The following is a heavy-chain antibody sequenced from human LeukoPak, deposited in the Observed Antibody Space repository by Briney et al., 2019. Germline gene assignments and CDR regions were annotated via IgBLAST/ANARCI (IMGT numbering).Heavy chain of an antibody. J-gene: IGHJ4*02. Sequence: GGSLRLSCAASGFTFSNAWMNWVRQAPGKGLEWVGRIKSKTAGGTTDYAAPVKGRFTISRDDSKNTLYLQMNSLETEDTAVYYCTTEGVRYSYVVGLFDYWGQGTLVTVSS. CDR3: TTEGVRYSYVVGLFDY. D-gene: IGHD5-18*01. CDR1: GFTFSNAW. V-gene: IGHV3-15*01. CDR2: IKSKTAGGTT.